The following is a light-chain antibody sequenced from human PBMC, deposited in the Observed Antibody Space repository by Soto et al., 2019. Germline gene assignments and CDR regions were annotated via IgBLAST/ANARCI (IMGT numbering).Light chain of an antibody. CDR1: SSDVGGYNY. CDR2: DVS. Sequence: QSALTQPASVSGSPGQSITISCTGTSSDVGGYNYVSWYQQQPDKAPKLMICDVSNRPSGVSNRFSGSKSGNTASLTISGLQAEDEADYYCSSYTSSSTLVVFGGGTKLTVL. CDR3: SSYTSSSTLVV. J-gene: IGLJ2*01. V-gene: IGLV2-14*03.